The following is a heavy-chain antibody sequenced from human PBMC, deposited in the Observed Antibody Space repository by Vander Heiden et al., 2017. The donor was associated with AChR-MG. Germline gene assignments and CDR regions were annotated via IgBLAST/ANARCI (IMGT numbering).Heavy chain of an antibody. V-gene: IGHV3-74*01. CDR2: INSDGSRT. J-gene: IGHJ4*02. Sequence: EVQLVESGGGLVQSGGSLRLSCAASGFTFSSFWMHWVRQVPGKGLVWVSRINSDGSRTDYADSVKGRLTISRDNAKNTLYLQVSSLRVDDTAVYYCVRDLGYGENDYWGQGTLVTVSS. CDR1: GFTFSSFW. D-gene: IGHD2-21*01. CDR3: VRDLGYGENDY.